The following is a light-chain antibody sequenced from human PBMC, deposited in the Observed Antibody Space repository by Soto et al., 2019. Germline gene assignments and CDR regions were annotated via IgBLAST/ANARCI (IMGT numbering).Light chain of an antibody. CDR2: GAS. CDR1: QSVSSN. Sequence: EIVMTQSPATLSFSPGERATLSCRASQSVSSNLAWYQQKPGQAPRLLIYGASTRATGIPARFSGSGSGTEFTLTISSLQSEDFAVYYCQQYNNWPPIFTFGPGTKVDIK. CDR3: QQYNNWPPIFT. V-gene: IGKV3-15*01. J-gene: IGKJ3*01.